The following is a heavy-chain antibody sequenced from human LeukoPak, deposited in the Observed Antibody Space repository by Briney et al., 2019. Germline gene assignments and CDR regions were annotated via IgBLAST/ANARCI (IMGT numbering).Heavy chain of an antibody. J-gene: IGHJ4*02. D-gene: IGHD3-16*02. V-gene: IGHV3-30*04. CDR1: GFAFSNYA. Sequence: GRSLRLSCAASGFAFSNYAMHWVRQAPGKGLQGVAVISYDGTKKYYADSLKGRFTISRDNSKNTLYLRMNSLRTEDTAVYYCAIGDGLGELSSSFDHWGQGTLVTVSS. CDR2: ISYDGTKK. CDR3: AIGDGLGELSSSFDH.